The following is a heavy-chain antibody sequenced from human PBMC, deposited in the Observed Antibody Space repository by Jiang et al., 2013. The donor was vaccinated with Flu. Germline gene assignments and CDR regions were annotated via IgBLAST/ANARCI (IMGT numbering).Heavy chain of an antibody. CDR2: IYYSGST. CDR1: GGSISSYY. Sequence: GSGLVKPSETLSLTCTVSGGSISSYYWSWIRQPPGKGLEWIGYIYYSGSTNYNPSLKSRVTISVDTSKNQLSLKLSSVTAADTAVYYCARGGGNYYDSSGYYYYYGMDVWGQGTTVTVSS. J-gene: IGHJ6*02. D-gene: IGHD3-22*01. V-gene: IGHV4-59*01. CDR3: ARGGGNYYDSSGYYYYYGMDV.